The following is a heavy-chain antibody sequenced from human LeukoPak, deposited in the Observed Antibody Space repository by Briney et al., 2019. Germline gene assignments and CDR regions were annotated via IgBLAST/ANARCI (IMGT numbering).Heavy chain of an antibody. CDR2: INYSGST. CDR1: GGSISSYY. Sequence: SETLSLTCTVSGGSISSYYWSWIRQPRQPPGKGLEWIGYINYSGSTNYSPSLKSRVTISIDTSKNKFSLKLSSVTAADTAVYYCAKDQGGHLVWGQGILVTVSS. V-gene: IGHV4-59*01. CDR3: AKDQGGHLV. D-gene: IGHD1-26*01. J-gene: IGHJ4*02.